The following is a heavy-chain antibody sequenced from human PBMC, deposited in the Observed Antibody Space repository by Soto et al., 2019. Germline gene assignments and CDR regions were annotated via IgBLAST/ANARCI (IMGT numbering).Heavy chain of an antibody. V-gene: IGHV4-39*07. D-gene: IGHD3-16*01. CDR2: ICYNENN. CDR3: ARYFEDDYSWGLAHRRFDY. J-gene: IGHJ4*02. Sequence: ASEALSLTYSVSGAFVSRITYLLGRLRQPPGKGLGWIGSICYNENNYYKPSLKNRLTISVDTSKNQFSLKLNSVTAADTAVYYCARYFEDDYSWGLAHRRFDYWGQGTLVTVSS. CDR1: GAFVSRITYL.